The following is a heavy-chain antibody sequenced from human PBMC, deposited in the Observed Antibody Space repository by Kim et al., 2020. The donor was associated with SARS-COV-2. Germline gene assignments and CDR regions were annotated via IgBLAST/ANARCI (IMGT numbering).Heavy chain of an antibody. Sequence: ASVKVSCKASGYTFTSYGISWVRQAPGQGLEWMGWISAYNGNTNYAQKLQGRVTMTTDTSTSTAYMELRSLRSDDTAVYYCARDNFSDCSSTSCPPAYYYYYYMDVWGKGTTVTVSS. CDR3: ARDNFSDCSSTSCPPAYYYYYYMDV. V-gene: IGHV1-18*01. J-gene: IGHJ6*03. CDR1: GYTFTSYG. D-gene: IGHD2-2*01. CDR2: ISAYNGNT.